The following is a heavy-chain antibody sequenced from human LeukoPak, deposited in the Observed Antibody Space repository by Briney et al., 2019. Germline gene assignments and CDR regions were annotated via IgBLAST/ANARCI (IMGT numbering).Heavy chain of an antibody. Sequence: GGSLRLSCAASGFTFSSYAMSWVRQAPGKGLEWVSSISDSGGDTYYADSVKGRFTISRDNSKNTLYLQMNSLRAEDTAVYYCAKDTEGARGWYFDLWGRATLVTVSS. V-gene: IGHV3-23*01. CDR1: GFTFSSYA. CDR2: ISDSGGDT. J-gene: IGHJ2*01. D-gene: IGHD3-16*01. CDR3: AKDTEGARGWYFDL.